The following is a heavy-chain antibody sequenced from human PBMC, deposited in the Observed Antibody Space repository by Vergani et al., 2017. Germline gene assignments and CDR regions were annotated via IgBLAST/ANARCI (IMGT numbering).Heavy chain of an antibody. Sequence: EVQLVESGGGLVKPGGSLRLSCAASGFTFSSYSMNWVRQAPGKGLEWVSSISSSSSYIYYADSVKGRFTISRDNAKNSLYLQMNSLRAEDTAVYYCARDRYSSGWSDYWGQGTLFTVSS. CDR2: ISSSSSYI. V-gene: IGHV3-21*01. D-gene: IGHD6-19*01. J-gene: IGHJ4*02. CDR1: GFTFSSYS. CDR3: ARDRYSSGWSDY.